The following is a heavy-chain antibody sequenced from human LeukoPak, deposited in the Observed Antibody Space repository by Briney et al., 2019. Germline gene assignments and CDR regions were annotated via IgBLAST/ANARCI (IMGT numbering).Heavy chain of an antibody. CDR3: ARLMDDCSYPRMSDS. J-gene: IGHJ4*02. Sequence: SETLSLTCSVSGGSISSSPYYWGWIRQPPGKGLEWIGSVHYSGRTYYNPSLKSRVTTSIDTSKKQFSLQLTSVTAAVSAVYYCARLMDDCSYPRMSDSWGQGTLVNVS. D-gene: IGHD3-22*01. CDR2: VHYSGRT. V-gene: IGHV4-39*01. CDR1: GGSISSSPYY.